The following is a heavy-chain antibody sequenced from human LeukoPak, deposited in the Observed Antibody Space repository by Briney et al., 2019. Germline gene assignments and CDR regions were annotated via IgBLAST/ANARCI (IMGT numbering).Heavy chain of an antibody. CDR2: INPNSGGT. D-gene: IGHD6-6*01. Sequence: ASVKVSCKASGYTFTGYYMHWVRQAPGQGLEWMGWINPNSGGTNYAQKFQGRVTMTRDTSISTAYMELSRLRSDDTAVYYCARDRGYSSSVSDYWGQGTLVTVSS. CDR3: ARDRGYSSSVSDY. V-gene: IGHV1-2*02. J-gene: IGHJ4*02. CDR1: GYTFTGYY.